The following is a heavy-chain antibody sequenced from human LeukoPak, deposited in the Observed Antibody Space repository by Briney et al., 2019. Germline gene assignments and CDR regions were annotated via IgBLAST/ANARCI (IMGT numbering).Heavy chain of an antibody. J-gene: IGHJ4*02. CDR1: GGTFSSYA. CDR2: IIPIFGTA. V-gene: IGHV1-69*13. D-gene: IGHD1-1*01. CDR3: ARVRVERRGGHFDY. Sequence: ASVKVSCKASGGTFSSYAISWVRQAPGQGLEWMGGIIPIFGTANYAQKFQGRVTITADESTSTAYMELSSLRSEDTAVYYCARVRVERRGGHFDYWGQGTLVTVSS.